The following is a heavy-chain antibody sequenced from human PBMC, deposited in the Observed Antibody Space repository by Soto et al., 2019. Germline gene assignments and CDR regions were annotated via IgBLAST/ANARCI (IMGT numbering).Heavy chain of an antibody. J-gene: IGHJ4*02. Sequence: SETLSLTSTVSGGSISSYYWSWIRQPPGKGLEWIGYIYYSGSTNYNPSLKSRVTISVDTSKNQFSLKLSSVTAADTAVYYCARAPSPDIIFDYWGQGTLVTVSS. CDR2: IYYSGST. D-gene: IGHD3-10*01. CDR1: GGSISSYY. V-gene: IGHV4-59*01. CDR3: ARAPSPDIIFDY.